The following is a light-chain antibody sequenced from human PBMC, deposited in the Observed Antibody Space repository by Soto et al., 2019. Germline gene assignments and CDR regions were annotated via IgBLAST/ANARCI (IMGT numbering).Light chain of an antibody. J-gene: IGLJ1*01. Sequence: QSVLTQPFSASATPGQRVTISCSGSNSNIGSNTVDWYQHLPGTAPRLLIYSNNQRPSGVPDRFSGSKSGTSASLAISGLQSEDEADYYCAAWDDTLTGYVFGTGPRSPS. CDR3: AAWDDTLTGYV. V-gene: IGLV1-44*01. CDR1: NSNIGSNT. CDR2: SNN.